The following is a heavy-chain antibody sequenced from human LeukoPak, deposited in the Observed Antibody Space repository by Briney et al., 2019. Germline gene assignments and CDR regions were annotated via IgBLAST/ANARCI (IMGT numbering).Heavy chain of an antibody. CDR1: GFTFSSCC. J-gene: IGHJ4*02. CDR2: IGPTGTDR. V-gene: IGHV3-21*01. D-gene: IGHD1-14*01. CDR3: ATETIGRHYDY. Sequence: PGGSLRLSCAASGFTFSSCCFNWVRQAPGKGLEWVSSIGPTGTDRYYADSVRGRFTVSRDNAKNSVYLQMDSLRDEDTAVYYCATETIGRHYDYWGQGTLLTVSS.